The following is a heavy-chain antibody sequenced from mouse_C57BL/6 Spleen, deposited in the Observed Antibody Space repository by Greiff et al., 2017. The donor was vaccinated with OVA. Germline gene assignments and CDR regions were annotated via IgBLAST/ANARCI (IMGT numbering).Heavy chain of an antibody. CDR3: ARGGVYAMDY. V-gene: IGHV1-26*01. J-gene: IGHJ4*01. CDR2: INPNNGGT. Sequence: EVQLQQSGPELVKPGASVKISCKASGYTFTDYYMNWVQQSHGKSLEWIGDINPNNGGTSYNQKFKGKATLTVDKSSSTAYMELRSLTSEDSAVYYCARGGVYAMDYWGQGTSVTVSS. CDR1: GYTFTDYY.